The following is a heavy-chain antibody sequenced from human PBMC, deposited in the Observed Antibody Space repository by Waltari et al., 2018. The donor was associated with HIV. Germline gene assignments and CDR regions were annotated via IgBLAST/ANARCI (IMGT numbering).Heavy chain of an antibody. CDR1: GGSFSGYY. J-gene: IGHJ4*02. D-gene: IGHD6-13*01. Sequence: QVQLQQWGAGLLKPSETLSLTCAVYGGSFSGYYWSWIRQPPGKGLEWIGEINHSGTTNSNPSLKSRVTISVDTSKNQFSLKLSSVTAADTAVYYCARGMRQQLVPSWKDWGQGTLVTVSS. CDR3: ARGMRQQLVPSWKD. CDR2: INHSGTT. V-gene: IGHV4-34*01.